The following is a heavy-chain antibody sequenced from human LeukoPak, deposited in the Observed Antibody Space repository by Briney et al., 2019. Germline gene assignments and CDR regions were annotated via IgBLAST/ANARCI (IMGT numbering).Heavy chain of an antibody. CDR1: GFTFSSYA. V-gene: IGHV3-30*04. D-gene: IGHD4-11*01. Sequence: GGSLRLSCAASGFTFSSYAMHWVRQAPGKGLEWVAVISYDESNKYYADSVKGRFTISRDNSKNTLYLQMNSLRAEDTAVYYCARDTGVAFDPWGQGTLVTVSS. CDR3: ARDTGVAFDP. CDR2: ISYDESNK. J-gene: IGHJ5*02.